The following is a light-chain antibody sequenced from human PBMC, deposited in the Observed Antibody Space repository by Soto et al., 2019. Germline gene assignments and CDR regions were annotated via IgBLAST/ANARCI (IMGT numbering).Light chain of an antibody. Sequence: DIQMTQSPSSLSASMGDRVAIFCRASQAISNSVAWYQQKPGKPPQLLIYAAYNLQSGVPSRFSGSGSGTDFTLTISSLQPEDFATYYCQQTYTSRPWTFGRGTKVEIK. CDR1: QAISNS. CDR3: QQTYTSRPWT. CDR2: AAY. V-gene: IGKV1-27*01. J-gene: IGKJ1*01.